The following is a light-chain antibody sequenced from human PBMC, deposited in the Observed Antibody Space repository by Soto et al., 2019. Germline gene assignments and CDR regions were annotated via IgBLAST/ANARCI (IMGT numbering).Light chain of an antibody. V-gene: IGKV2D-29*02. Sequence: EIVMTQTPLSLSVTPGQPASISCKSSPSLLHSAGKTYLYWYLQKPGQSPQLLIYEAANRFSGVPDRFSVSGSGTDFTLKISRVEAEDVGVYYCMQSKQFPLTFGGGTKVEIK. J-gene: IGKJ4*01. CDR2: EAA. CDR1: PSLLHSAGKTY. CDR3: MQSKQFPLT.